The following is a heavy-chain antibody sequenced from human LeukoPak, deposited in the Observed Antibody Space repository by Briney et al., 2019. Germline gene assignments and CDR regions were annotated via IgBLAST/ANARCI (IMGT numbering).Heavy chain of an antibody. V-gene: IGHV1-2*02. CDR3: ARDPIYYYGSGSYYAYYYRDV. J-gene: IGHJ6*03. CDR1: GYTFTGYY. Sequence: ASVKVSCKASGYTFTGYYMHWVRQAPGQGLEWMGWINPNSGGTNYAQKFQGRVTMTRDTSISTAYMELSRLRSDDTALYYCARDPIYYYGSGSYYAYYYRDVWGKGTTVTISS. CDR2: INPNSGGT. D-gene: IGHD3-10*01.